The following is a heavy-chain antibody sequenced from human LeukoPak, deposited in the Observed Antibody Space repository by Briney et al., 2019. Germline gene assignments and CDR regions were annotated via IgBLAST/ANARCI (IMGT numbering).Heavy chain of an antibody. J-gene: IGHJ4*02. CDR1: GLTFSTYW. Sequence: GGSLRLFCAGSGLTFSTYWMSWVPQAPGKGLEWVANINQDGGEKHYVDSVKGRFTISRDNAKDSLDLQLNSLRGEDTAVYYCARMYCGGGKCYLSYFDYWGQGTVVTVSS. CDR2: INQDGGEK. CDR3: ARMYCGGGKCYLSYFDY. V-gene: IGHV3-7*04. D-gene: IGHD2-21*01.